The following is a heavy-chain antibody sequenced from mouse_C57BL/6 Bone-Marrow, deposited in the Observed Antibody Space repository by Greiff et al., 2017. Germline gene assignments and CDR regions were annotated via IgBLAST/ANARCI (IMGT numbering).Heavy chain of an antibody. V-gene: IGHV1-85*01. J-gene: IGHJ1*03. CDR3: ARLVFYGRSGDWYFDV. CDR1: GYTFTSYD. Sequence: VQLQQSGPELVKPGASVKLSCKASGYTFTSYDINWVKQRPGQGLEWIGWIYPRDGSTKYNEKFKGKATLTVDTSSSTAYMELHSLTSEDSAVYFGARLVFYGRSGDWYFDVWGTGTTVTVSS. CDR2: IYPRDGST. D-gene: IGHD1-1*01.